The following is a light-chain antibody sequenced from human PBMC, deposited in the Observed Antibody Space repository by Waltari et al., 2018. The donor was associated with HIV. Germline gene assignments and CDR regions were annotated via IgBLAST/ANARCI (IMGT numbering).Light chain of an antibody. V-gene: IGKV1-39*01. CDR2: GAS. Sequence: DMQMTQSPSSLSASVGDRVPVTCRASQSIGDHFNWFQQRPGKAPTLLIFGASSLHSGVPTRFSGSGSGTDFTLTIHSLQPEDFATYWCQQSYTSSYTFGQGTRLEIK. CDR1: QSIGDH. CDR3: QQSYTSSYT. J-gene: IGKJ2*01.